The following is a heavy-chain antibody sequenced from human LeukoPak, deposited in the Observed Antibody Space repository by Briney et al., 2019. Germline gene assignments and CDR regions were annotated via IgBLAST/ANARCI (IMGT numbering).Heavy chain of an antibody. V-gene: IGHV3-7*01. Sequence: EGSLRLSCAASGFTFSSYAMSWVRQAPGKGLEWVANIKQDGSEKYYVDSVKGRFTISRDNAKNSLYLQMNSLRAEDTAVYYCAREFSLDIVVDGGMAAAGFDYWGQGTLVTVSS. J-gene: IGHJ4*02. CDR1: GFTFSSYA. CDR3: AREFSLDIVVDGGMAAAGFDY. CDR2: IKQDGSEK. D-gene: IGHD2-2*01.